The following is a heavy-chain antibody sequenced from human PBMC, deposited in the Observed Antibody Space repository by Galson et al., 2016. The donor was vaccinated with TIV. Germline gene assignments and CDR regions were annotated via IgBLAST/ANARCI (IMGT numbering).Heavy chain of an antibody. V-gene: IGHV3-23*01. J-gene: IGHJ4*02. CDR2: SSGSGDTI. Sequence: LRLSCAASGSTFNTNTMSWIRQAPGKGLEWVSTSSGSGDTIYYADSVKGRFTISRDNSKGTLYLQMSGLRVDDTAIYYCAKTQVDIVVAPAATPGYYFDYWGQGTLVTVSS. CDR3: AKTQVDIVVAPAATPGYYFDY. CDR1: GSTFNTNT. D-gene: IGHD2-2*02.